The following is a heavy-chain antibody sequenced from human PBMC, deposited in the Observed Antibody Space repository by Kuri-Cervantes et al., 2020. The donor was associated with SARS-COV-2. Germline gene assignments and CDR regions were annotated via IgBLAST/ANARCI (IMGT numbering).Heavy chain of an antibody. J-gene: IGHJ4*02. Sequence: ETLSLTCAASGFTFSSYWMSWVRQAPGKGLEWVANIKQDGSEKYYVDSVKGRFTISRDNAKNSLYLQMNSLRAEDTAVYYCARVQDYYSNSQFDYWGQGTLVTVSS. CDR3: ARVQDYYSNSQFDY. D-gene: IGHD4-11*01. CDR1: GFTFSSYW. V-gene: IGHV3-7*05. CDR2: IKQDGSEK.